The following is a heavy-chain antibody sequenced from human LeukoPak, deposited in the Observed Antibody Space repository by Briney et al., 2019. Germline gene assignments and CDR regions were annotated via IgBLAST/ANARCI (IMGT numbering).Heavy chain of an antibody. J-gene: IGHJ4*02. CDR2: INPNSGGT. CDR1: GYTFTGYY. Sequence: ASVKVSCKASGYTFTGYYMHWVRQAPGQGLEWMGWINPNSGGTNYAQKFQGKVTMTRDTSISTAYMELSRLRSDDTAVYYCARVGYCSSTSCYNFDYWGQGTLVTVSS. D-gene: IGHD2-2*01. CDR3: ARVGYCSSTSCYNFDY. V-gene: IGHV1-2*02.